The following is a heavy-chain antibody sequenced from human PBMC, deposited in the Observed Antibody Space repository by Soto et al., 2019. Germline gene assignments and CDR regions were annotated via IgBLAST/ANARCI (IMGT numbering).Heavy chain of an antibody. J-gene: IGHJ6*02. CDR3: ARQRKFDFWRKGLDV. Sequence: ASVKVSCKASGYTFTCHDIHWVRQATGQGLAWMGWMDPNSGVTGYAQKFQGRVTMTRDTSTNTAHMERSSLTSDDTAVYYCARQRKFDFWRKGLDVWGQGTTVTVSS. CDR1: GYTFTCHD. V-gene: IGHV1-8*01. CDR2: MDPNSGVT. D-gene: IGHD3-3*01.